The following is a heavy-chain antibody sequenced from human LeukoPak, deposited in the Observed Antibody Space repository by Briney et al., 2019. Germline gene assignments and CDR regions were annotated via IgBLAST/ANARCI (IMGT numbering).Heavy chain of an antibody. CDR2: ISSSSSYI. J-gene: IGHJ3*02. Sequence: GGSLRLSCAGSGFTFSNAWMNWVRQAPGKGLEWVSSISSSSSYIYYADSVKGRFTISRDNAKNSLYLQMNSLRAEDTAVYYCARDYYYDSSGYPLNPDAFDIWGQGTMVTVSS. D-gene: IGHD3-22*01. CDR3: ARDYYYDSSGYPLNPDAFDI. V-gene: IGHV3-21*01. CDR1: GFTFSNAW.